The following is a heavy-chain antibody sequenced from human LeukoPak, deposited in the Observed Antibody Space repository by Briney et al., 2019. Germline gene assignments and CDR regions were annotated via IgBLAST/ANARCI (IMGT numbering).Heavy chain of an antibody. CDR2: IYNSVTT. D-gene: IGHD3-9*01. J-gene: IGHJ4*02. Sequence: SETLSLTCTVSGGSISNHYWSWIRQPPGKGLEWIGYIYNSVTTNYTPSLKSRVTISVDTSKNQFSLKLTSVTAADTAVYYCARQAAFDRSEGQFDYWGQGTLVTVSS. CDR1: GGSISNHY. CDR3: ARQAAFDRSEGQFDY. V-gene: IGHV4-59*08.